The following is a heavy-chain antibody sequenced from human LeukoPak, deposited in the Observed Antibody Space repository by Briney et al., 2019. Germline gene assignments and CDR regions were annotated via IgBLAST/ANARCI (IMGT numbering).Heavy chain of an antibody. D-gene: IGHD1-26*01. CDR3: ASPGSYWGKTLDY. J-gene: IGHJ4*02. Sequence: GGSLRPSCAASGFTFSSYAMSWVRQAPGKGLEWVPAISGSGGSTYYADPVKGRFTISRDNSKNTLYLQMNSLRAEDTAVYYCASPGSYWGKTLDYWGQGTLVTVSS. CDR1: GFTFSSYA. V-gene: IGHV3-23*01. CDR2: ISGSGGST.